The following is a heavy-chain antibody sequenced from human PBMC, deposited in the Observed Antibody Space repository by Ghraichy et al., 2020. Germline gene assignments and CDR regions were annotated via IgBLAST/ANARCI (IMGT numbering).Heavy chain of an antibody. D-gene: IGHD2-15*01. CDR3: AKDQGDCSGNNCHLYYFDS. V-gene: IGHV3-23*01. CDR2: ISGSGGSA. J-gene: IGHJ4*02. Sequence: GGSLRLSCAASGFTFKSYAMSWVRQAPGKGLEWVSVISGSGGSAHYADSVKGRFTIFRGNSKTTLYLQMNSLRVEDTAVYYCAKDQGDCSGNNCHLYYFDSWGQGTLVTVSS. CDR1: GFTFKSYA.